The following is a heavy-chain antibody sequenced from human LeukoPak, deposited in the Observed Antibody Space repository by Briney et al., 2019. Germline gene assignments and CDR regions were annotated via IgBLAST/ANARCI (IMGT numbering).Heavy chain of an antibody. J-gene: IGHJ4*02. CDR3: ARHDADTGMVTGLDY. V-gene: IGHV5-51*01. CDR2: IYPSDSGT. CDR1: GYSFTDYW. D-gene: IGHD5-18*01. Sequence: GESLKISCKTSGYSFTDYWIGWVRQMPGKGLEWMGFIYPSDSGTRYSPSFQGQVTISADKSISTAYLQWSSLKASDTAMYYCARHDADTGMVTGLDYWGQGTLVTVSS.